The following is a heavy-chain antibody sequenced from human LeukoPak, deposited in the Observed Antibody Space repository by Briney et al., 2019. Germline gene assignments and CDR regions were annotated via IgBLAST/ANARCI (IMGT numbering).Heavy chain of an antibody. CDR1: GFTFSSYG. CDR2: ISYDGSNK. CDR3: ARDMERGQQQIVFDY. D-gene: IGHD6-13*01. V-gene: IGHV3-30*03. J-gene: IGHJ4*02. Sequence: PGGSLRLSCAASGFTFSSYGMHWVRQAPGKGLEWVAVISYDGSNKYYADSVKGRFTISRDNSKNTLYLQMNSLRAEDTAVYYCARDMERGQQQIVFDYWGQGTLVTVSS.